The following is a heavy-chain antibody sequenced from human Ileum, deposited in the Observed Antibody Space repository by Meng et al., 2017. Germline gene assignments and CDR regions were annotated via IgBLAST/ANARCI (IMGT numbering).Heavy chain of an antibody. V-gene: IGHV4-61*01. CDR3: TRDQTSNGWGSFDS. J-gene: IGHJ4*02. Sequence: QVQLRESGPGLVMPSETLSLTCSVSGDSVISGSYYWNWIRQSAGKGLEWIGYINYSGTAYYNASLGSRVSMSIDTSKNQFSLKLTSVTAADTAVYYCTRDQTSNGWGSFDSWGQGTLVTVAS. D-gene: IGHD7-27*01. CDR2: INYSGTA. CDR1: GDSVISGSYY.